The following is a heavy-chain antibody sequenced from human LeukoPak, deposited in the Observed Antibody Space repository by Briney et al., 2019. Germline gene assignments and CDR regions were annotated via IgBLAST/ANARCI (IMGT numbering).Heavy chain of an antibody. J-gene: IGHJ4*02. D-gene: IGHD3-22*01. CDR1: GFTFSSYG. Sequence: PGGSLRLSCAASGFTFSSYGMSWVRQAPGKGLEWVSGISGSGGITHYADSVRGRFTISRDNSKNTLYLQMNSLRAEDTAVYYCAKDPTDFDSSGQTYFDYWGQGSLVTVSS. CDR3: AKDPTDFDSSGQTYFDY. V-gene: IGHV3-23*01. CDR2: ISGSGGIT.